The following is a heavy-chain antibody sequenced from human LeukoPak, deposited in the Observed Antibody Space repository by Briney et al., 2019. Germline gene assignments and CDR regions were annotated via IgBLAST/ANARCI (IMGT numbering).Heavy chain of an antibody. V-gene: IGHV3-7*03. Sequence: GGSLRLSCAASGITFSNYWMSWVRQAPGKGLEWVANIKQDGSEKNYVDSVKGRFTISRDNARNSLDLQMTSLRAEDTAVYYCGKDRDIVVVPGPRTGTDFDYWGQGTLVTVSS. D-gene: IGHD2-2*01. CDR3: GKDRDIVVVPGPRTGTDFDY. J-gene: IGHJ4*02. CDR2: IKQDGSEK. CDR1: GITFSNYW.